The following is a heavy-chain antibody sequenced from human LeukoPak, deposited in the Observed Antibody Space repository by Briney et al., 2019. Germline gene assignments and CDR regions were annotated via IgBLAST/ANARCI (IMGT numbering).Heavy chain of an antibody. Sequence: GGTLRLSCAASGFTFSSYGLSWVRRAPGKGLEWVSAISASGGSTYYEYSVKGRFTISRDSSKNTLFLQMDRLRPEDAAVYYCAKAPVTTCRGAFCYPFDYWGLGTLVTVSS. CDR1: GFTFSSYG. CDR3: AKAPVTTCRGAFCYPFDY. J-gene: IGHJ4*02. D-gene: IGHD2-15*01. V-gene: IGHV3-23*01. CDR2: ISASGGST.